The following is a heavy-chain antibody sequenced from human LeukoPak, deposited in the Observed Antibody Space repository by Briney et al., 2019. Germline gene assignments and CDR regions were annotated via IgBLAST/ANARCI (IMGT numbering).Heavy chain of an antibody. D-gene: IGHD1-26*01. CDR1: GGSLSGYY. CDR2: INHSGNT. CDR3: ARQGSGSSYYYYTFPY. Sequence: PSETLSLTCAVYGGSLSGYYWGWIRQPPGKGLEWIGEINHSGNTNYNPSLKSRVTMSVDTSKNHFYLKLSSVTAADTAVYYCARQGSGSSYYYYTFPYWGQGTLVTVSS. V-gene: IGHV4-34*01. J-gene: IGHJ4*02.